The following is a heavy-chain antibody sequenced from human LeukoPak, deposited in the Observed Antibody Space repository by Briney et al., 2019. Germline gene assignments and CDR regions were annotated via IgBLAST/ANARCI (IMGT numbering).Heavy chain of an antibody. CDR3: AKEYCSSTSCLSYYYYYYGMDV. CDR1: GFTFSSSG. D-gene: IGHD2-2*01. J-gene: IGHJ6*02. Sequence: GGSLRLSCAASGFTFSSSGMHWVRQAPGTGVGWVAVISYDGSKKYYADSVKGRFTISRDTSKNTLYLQMNSLRAEDTAVYYCAKEYCSSTSCLSYYYYYYGMDVWGQGTTVTGSS. V-gene: IGHV3-30*18. CDR2: ISYDGSKK.